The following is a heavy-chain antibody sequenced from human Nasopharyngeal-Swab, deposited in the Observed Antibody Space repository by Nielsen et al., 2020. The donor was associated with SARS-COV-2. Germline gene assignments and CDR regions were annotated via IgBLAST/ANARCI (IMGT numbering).Heavy chain of an antibody. J-gene: IGHJ2*01. V-gene: IGHV4-39*07. CDR3: AGAAIQEYSSSGHGAGWYFDL. D-gene: IGHD6-13*01. CDR2: IYYSGST. Sequence: SETLSLTCTVSGGSISSSSYYWGRIRQPPGKGLEWIGSIYYSGSTYYNPSLKSRVTISVDTSKNQFSLKLSSVTAADTAVYYCAGAAIQEYSSSGHGAGWYFDLWGRGTLVTVSS. CDR1: GGSISSSSYY.